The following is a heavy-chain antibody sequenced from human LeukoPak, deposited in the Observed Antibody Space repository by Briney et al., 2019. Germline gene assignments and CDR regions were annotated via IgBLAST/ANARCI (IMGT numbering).Heavy chain of an antibody. V-gene: IGHV3-23*01. D-gene: IGHD6-6*01. CDR3: ARPGAARHPFDY. CDR1: GFTFSSYA. CDR2: ISGSGGST. Sequence: GGSLRLSCAASGFTFSSYAMSWVRQAPGKGLEWVSAISGSGGSTYHADSVKGRFTISRDNSKNTLYLQMNSLRAEDTAVYYCARPGAARHPFDYWGQGTLVTVSS. J-gene: IGHJ4*02.